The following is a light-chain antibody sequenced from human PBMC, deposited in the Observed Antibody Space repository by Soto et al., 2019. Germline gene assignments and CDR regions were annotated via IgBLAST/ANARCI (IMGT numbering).Light chain of an antibody. CDR1: QSVSTNS. CDR2: GAS. Sequence: EHVLTQSPDALSLSPGERATLSCRASQSVSTNSLAWYQQKRGQAPRPLIYGASSRATGTPDRFSGSGSGTDFTLIISRLEPEDFAVYYCQQYGSSVLTFGGGTKVDIK. CDR3: QQYGSSVLT. J-gene: IGKJ4*01. V-gene: IGKV3-20*01.